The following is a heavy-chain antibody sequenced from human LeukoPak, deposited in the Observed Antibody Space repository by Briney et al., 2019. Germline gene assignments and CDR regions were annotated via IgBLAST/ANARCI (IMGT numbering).Heavy chain of an antibody. D-gene: IGHD6-19*01. V-gene: IGHV4-39*07. Sequence: ASETLSLTCTVSGGSISSYYWSWIRQPPGKGLEWVGSIYYSGSTYYNPSLKSRVTISLDTSKIQFSLKLYSVTAADTAVYYCARAVAVAVNLDYWGQGTLVTVSS. J-gene: IGHJ4*02. CDR3: ARAVAVAVNLDY. CDR2: IYYSGST. CDR1: GGSISSYY.